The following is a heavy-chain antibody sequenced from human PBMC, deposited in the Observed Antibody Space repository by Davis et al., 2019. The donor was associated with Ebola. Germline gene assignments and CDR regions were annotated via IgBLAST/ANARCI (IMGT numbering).Heavy chain of an antibody. CDR1: GYTFTSYG. CDR3: ARVLGGYGYPYYYYYYGMDV. CDR2: INPSGGST. D-gene: IGHD5-18*01. V-gene: IGHV1-46*01. Sequence: ASVKVSCKASGYTFTSYGISWVRQAPGQGLEWMGIINPSGGSTSYAQKFQGRVTMTRDTSTSTAYMELSSLRSEDTAVYYCARVLGGYGYPYYYYYYGMDVWGQGTTVTVSS. J-gene: IGHJ6*02.